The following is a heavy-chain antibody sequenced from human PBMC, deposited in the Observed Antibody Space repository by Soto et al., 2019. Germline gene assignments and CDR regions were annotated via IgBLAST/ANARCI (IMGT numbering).Heavy chain of an antibody. CDR2: IYYSGST. CDR1: GGSISSSSFY. J-gene: IGHJ4*02. CDR3: ERLSFMFLGVRTTPRSFDF. V-gene: IGHV4-39*01. D-gene: IGHD3-3*01. Sequence: SETLSLTCTVSGGSISSSSFYWGWIRQPPGKGLEWIGSIYYSGSTYYNPSLKSRVTISVDTSKNQFSLKLSSVTAADTAVYYCERLSFMFLGVRTTPRSFDFPGPGTL.